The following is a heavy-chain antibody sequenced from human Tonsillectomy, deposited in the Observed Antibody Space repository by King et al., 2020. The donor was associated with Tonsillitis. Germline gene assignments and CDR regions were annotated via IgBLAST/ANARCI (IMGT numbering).Heavy chain of an antibody. D-gene: IGHD3-22*01. CDR2: IYHSGST. Sequence: VQLQESGPGLVKPSETLSLTCAVSGYSISSGYYWGWIRQPPGKGLEWIGSIYHSGSTYYNPSLKSRVTISVDTSKNQFSLRLSSVTAADTAVYYCARRHYSDSSGISPYNWFDPWGQGTLVTVSS. J-gene: IGHJ5*02. V-gene: IGHV4-38-2*01. CDR1: GYSISSGYY. CDR3: ARRHYSDSSGISPYNWFDP.